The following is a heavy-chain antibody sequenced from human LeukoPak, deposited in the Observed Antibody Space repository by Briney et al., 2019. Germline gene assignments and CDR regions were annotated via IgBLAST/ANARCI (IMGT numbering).Heavy chain of an antibody. CDR2: INPNSGGT. D-gene: IGHD5-24*01. CDR1: VYTFTVYY. J-gene: IGHJ4*02. Sequence: ASVTVSSKSSVYTFTVYYMHWVRQAPGQGLEWMGWINPNSGGTNYAQKFQGRVTMTRDTSISAVYMELSRLRSDDTAVYYCARDGTGVYNLVQYWGQGTLVTVSS. V-gene: IGHV1-2*02. CDR3: ARDGTGVYNLVQY.